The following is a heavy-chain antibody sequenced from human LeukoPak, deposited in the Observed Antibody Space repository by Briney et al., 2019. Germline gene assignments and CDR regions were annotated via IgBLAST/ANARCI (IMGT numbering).Heavy chain of an antibody. V-gene: IGHV3-9*01. J-gene: IGHJ3*02. CDR1: GFTFDDYA. CDR3: AKSGWYVGDAFDI. CDR2: ISWNSGSI. Sequence: GGSLRXSCAASGFTFDDYAMHWVRQAPGKGLEWVAGISWNSGSIGYADSVKGRFTISRDNAKNSLYLQMNSLRAEDTALYYCAKSGWYVGDAFDIWGQGTMVTVSS. D-gene: IGHD6-19*01.